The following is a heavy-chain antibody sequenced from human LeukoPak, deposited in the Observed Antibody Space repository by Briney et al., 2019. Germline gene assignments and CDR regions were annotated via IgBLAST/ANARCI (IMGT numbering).Heavy chain of an antibody. CDR3: ASHGSSGHDPLA. CDR2: IYYTGST. D-gene: IGHD5-12*01. V-gene: IGHV4-59*08. CDR1: GDSIRSYY. J-gene: IGHJ4*01. Sequence: SETLSLTCTVSGDSIRSYYWNWIRRPPGKGLEWIGYIYYTGSTSYNPSLKSRVTISLDTSKSQFSLRLTSVTAADTAVYYCASHGSSGHDPLAWGQGTLVTVSS.